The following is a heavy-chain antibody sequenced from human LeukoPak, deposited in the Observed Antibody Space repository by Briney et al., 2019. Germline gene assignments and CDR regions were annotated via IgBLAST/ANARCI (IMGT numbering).Heavy chain of an antibody. CDR1: GFTFSDYY. J-gene: IGHJ3*02. V-gene: IGHV3-11*04. CDR2: ISSSGSTI. Sequence: GGSLRLSCAASGFTFSDYYMSWIRQAPGKGLEWVSYISSSGSTIYYADSVKGRFTISRDNAKNSLLLQMNSLRVEDTAVYFCVRGNLLQYLDREAFDIWGQGTMVTVSS. CDR3: VRGNLLQYLDREAFDI. D-gene: IGHD3-9*01.